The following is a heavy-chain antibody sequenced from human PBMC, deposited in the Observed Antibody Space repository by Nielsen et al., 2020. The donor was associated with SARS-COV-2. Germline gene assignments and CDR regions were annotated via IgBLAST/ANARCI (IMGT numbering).Heavy chain of an antibody. D-gene: IGHD6-6*01. CDR1: GFTFSDHY. Sequence: GESLKISCAASGFTFSDHYMSWIRQAPGKGLEWISYISGGSTYTNYADSVEGRFTISRDDAENSLYLQMNSLRAEDTAVYYCAKVTYNSYRSIGAFDYWGQGTLVTVSS. CDR3: AKVTYNSYRSIGAFDY. J-gene: IGHJ4*02. V-gene: IGHV3-11*05. CDR2: ISGGSTYT.